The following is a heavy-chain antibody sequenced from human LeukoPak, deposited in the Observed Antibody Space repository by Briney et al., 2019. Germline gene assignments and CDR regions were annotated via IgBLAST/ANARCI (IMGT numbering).Heavy chain of an antibody. Sequence: PSETLSLTCAVYGGSFSVYYWSWIRQPPGKGLEWIGEINHSGSTNYNPSLKSRVTISVDTSKNQFSLKLSSVTAADTAVYYCARMTTVTSNWFDPWGQGTLVTVSS. D-gene: IGHD4-11*01. V-gene: IGHV4-34*01. CDR2: INHSGST. CDR3: ARMTTVTSNWFDP. J-gene: IGHJ5*02. CDR1: GGSFSVYY.